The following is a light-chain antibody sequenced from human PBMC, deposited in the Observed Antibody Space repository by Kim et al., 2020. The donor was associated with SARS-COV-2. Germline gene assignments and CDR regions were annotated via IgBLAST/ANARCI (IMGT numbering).Light chain of an antibody. CDR3: QQANTYPPT. CDR2: DAS. Sequence: SASLGDRVAITCRASQGIRAFLAWYQQKPGKAPKLLIYDASSLHSGVPSRFSGSGSGTEFTLTISSLQPEDFATYYCQQANTYPPTFGQGTKLEI. V-gene: IGKV1D-12*01. J-gene: IGKJ2*01. CDR1: QGIRAF.